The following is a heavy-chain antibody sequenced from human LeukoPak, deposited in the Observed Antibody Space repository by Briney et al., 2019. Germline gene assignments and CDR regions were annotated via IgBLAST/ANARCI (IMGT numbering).Heavy chain of an antibody. CDR1: GYSISSGYY. CDR3: AREGSYDFWSGYYQNWFDP. CDR2: IYHSGST. V-gene: IGHV4-38-2*02. J-gene: IGHJ5*02. Sequence: SETLSLTCTVSGYSISSGYYWGWIRQPPGKGLEWMGSIYHSGSTYYNPSLKSRVTISVDTSKNQFSLKLSSVTAADTAVYYCAREGSYDFWSGYYQNWFDPWGQGTLVTVSS. D-gene: IGHD3-3*01.